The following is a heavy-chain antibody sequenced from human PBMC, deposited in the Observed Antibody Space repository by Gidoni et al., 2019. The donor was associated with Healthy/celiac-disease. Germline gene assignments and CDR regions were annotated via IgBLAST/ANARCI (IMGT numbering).Heavy chain of an antibody. CDR1: GFTFSSYA. D-gene: IGHD4-17*01. Sequence: EVQLLQSGGGLVQSGGCLRLSCAACGFTFSSYARVWVSQAPGKGLDWVSAISCSGGSTYYADSVKGRFTISRDNSKNTLYLQMNSLRAEDTAVYYCAKDPAAIDYGDYPDYWGQGTLVTVSS. J-gene: IGHJ4*02. V-gene: IGHV3-23*01. CDR2: ISCSGGST. CDR3: AKDPAAIDYGDYPDY.